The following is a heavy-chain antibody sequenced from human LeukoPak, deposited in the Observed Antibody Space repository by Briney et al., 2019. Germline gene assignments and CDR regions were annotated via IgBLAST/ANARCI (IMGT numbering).Heavy chain of an antibody. CDR3: AKASTPEYYFDY. CDR1: GFTVSSNY. J-gene: IGHJ4*02. Sequence: GGSLRLSCAASGFTVSSNYMNWVRQAPGKGLEWVSGISGSGGSTYYADSVKGRFTISRDNSKNTLYLQMNSLRAEDTAVYYCAKASTPEYYFDYWGQGTLVTVSS. V-gene: IGHV3-23*01. CDR2: ISGSGGST.